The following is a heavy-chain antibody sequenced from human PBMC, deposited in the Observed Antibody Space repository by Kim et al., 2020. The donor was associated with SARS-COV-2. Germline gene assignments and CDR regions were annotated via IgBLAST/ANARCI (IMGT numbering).Heavy chain of an antibody. CDR3: ARGQPLDY. V-gene: IGHV4-31*03. CDR1: GGSIRSGGKF. CDR2: ISYSGNS. J-gene: IGHJ4*02. Sequence: SETLSLTCSVSGGSIRSGGKFWTWIRQHPAKGLEWIGYISYSGNSHYSPSLRSRVSISLQTSENKFSLELTSGTAADTAVYYCARGQPLDYWGQGILVTVS. D-gene: IGHD2-2*01.